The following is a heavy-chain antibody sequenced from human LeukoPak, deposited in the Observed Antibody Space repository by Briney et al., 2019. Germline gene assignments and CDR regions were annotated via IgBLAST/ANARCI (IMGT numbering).Heavy chain of an antibody. CDR3: AKTTTYDILTGYNYFDY. CDR2: ISGSGGST. D-gene: IGHD3-9*01. Sequence: GGSLRLSCAASGFTFSSYAMSWVRQAPGKGLEWVSAISGSGGSTYYADSVKGRFTISRDNSKNALYLQMNSLRAEDTAVYYCAKTTTYDILTGYNYFDYWGQGTLVTVSS. V-gene: IGHV3-23*01. J-gene: IGHJ4*02. CDR1: GFTFSSYA.